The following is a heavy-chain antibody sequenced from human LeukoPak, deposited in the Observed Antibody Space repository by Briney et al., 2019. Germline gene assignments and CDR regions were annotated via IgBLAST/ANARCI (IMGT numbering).Heavy chain of an antibody. J-gene: IGHJ4*02. CDR1: GFTFSGYA. V-gene: IGHV3-23*01. CDR2: ISGSGGRT. D-gene: IGHD3-10*01. CDR3: AKARPMVRGVITPYYFDY. Sequence: GGSLRLSCAASGFTFSGYAMSWVRQAPGKGLEWVSAISGSGGRTYYADSVKGRFTISRDNSKNTLYLQMNSLRAEDTAVYYCAKARPMVRGVITPYYFDYWGQGTLVTVSS.